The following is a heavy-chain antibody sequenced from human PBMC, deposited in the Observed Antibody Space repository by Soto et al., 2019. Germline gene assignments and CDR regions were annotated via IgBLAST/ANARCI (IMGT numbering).Heavy chain of an antibody. CDR1: GFNFNHYG. CDR2: ISYSGSNK. Sequence: QVQLVESGGGVVQPGGSLTVSCTASGFNFNHYGMHWVRQAPGKGLEWVAVISYSGSNKYYADSVRGRFTVSRDNSKNTLAGRMNSLRVEVTGFYYCAKDMGTFGECGDAFDVWGQGKMVTLSS. V-gene: IGHV3-30*18. D-gene: IGHD3-10*01. J-gene: IGHJ3*01. CDR3: AKDMGTFGECGDAFDV.